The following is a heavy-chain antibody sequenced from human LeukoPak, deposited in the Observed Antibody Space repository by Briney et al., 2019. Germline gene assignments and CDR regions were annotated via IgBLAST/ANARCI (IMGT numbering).Heavy chain of an antibody. CDR1: GGSFSGYY. Sequence: SETLSLTCAVYGGSFSGYYWSWIRQPPGKGLEWIGEINHSGSTNYNPSLKSRVTISVDTSKNQFSLKLSSVIAADTAVYYCARGPLHNWFDPWGQGTLVTVSS. V-gene: IGHV4-34*01. J-gene: IGHJ5*02. CDR3: ARGPLHNWFDP. CDR2: INHSGST.